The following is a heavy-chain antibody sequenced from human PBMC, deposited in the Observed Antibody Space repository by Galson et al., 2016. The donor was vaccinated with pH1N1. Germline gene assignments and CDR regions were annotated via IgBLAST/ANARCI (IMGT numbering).Heavy chain of an antibody. CDR3: ARPAEQQWLVILPFGY. J-gene: IGHJ4*02. CDR1: EFSISSYW. CDR2: INEDGSVM. V-gene: IGHV3-7*01. D-gene: IGHD6-19*01. Sequence: SLRLSCAASEFSISSYWMSWVRQAPGKGLEWVANINEDGSVMYYVDSVKGRFTISRDNAKNSLYLEMNSLRVEDTAVYYCARPAEQQWLVILPFGYWGQGILVTVSS.